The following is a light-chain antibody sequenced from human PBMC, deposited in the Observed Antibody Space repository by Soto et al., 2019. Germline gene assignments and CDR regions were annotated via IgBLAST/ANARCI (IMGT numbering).Light chain of an antibody. J-gene: IGLJ3*02. CDR2: LNSDGSH. CDR1: SGHSSYA. Sequence: QSVLPQSPSASASLGASVKLTCTLSSGHSSYAIAWHQQQPEKGPRYLMKLNSDGSHSKGDGIPDRFSGSSSGAERYLTISSLQSEDEADYYCQTWGVFGGGTKLTVL. V-gene: IGLV4-69*01. CDR3: QTWGV.